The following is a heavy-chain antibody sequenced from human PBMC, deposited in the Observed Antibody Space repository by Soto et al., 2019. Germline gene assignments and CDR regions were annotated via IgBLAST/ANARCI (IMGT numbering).Heavy chain of an antibody. D-gene: IGHD2-15*01. CDR1: GGSISSYY. CDR2: IYYGGST. Sequence: SETLSLTCTVSGGSISSYYWSWIRQPPGKGLEWIGYIYYGGSTNYNPSLKSRVTISVDTSKNQFSLKLSSVTAADTAVYYCARSYRRYCSGGSCYSYYYYYYMDVWGKGTTVTVSS. CDR3: ARSYRRYCSGGSCYSYYYYYYMDV. J-gene: IGHJ6*03. V-gene: IGHV4-59*01.